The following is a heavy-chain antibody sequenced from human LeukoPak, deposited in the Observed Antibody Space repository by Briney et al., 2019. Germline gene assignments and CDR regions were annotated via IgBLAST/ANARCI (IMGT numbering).Heavy chain of an antibody. D-gene: IGHD4/OR15-4a*01. CDR3: AREGSANEEGFDY. Sequence: ASVKVSCKASGGTFSSYAISWVRQAPGQGLEWMGGIIPIFGTANYAQKFQGRVTITADEFTSTAYMELSSLRSEDTAVYYCAREGSANEEGFDYWGQGTLVTVSS. CDR1: GGTFSSYA. V-gene: IGHV1-69*13. J-gene: IGHJ4*02. CDR2: IIPIFGTA.